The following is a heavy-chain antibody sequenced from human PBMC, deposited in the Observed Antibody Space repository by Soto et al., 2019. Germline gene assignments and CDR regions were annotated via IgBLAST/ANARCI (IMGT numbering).Heavy chain of an antibody. D-gene: IGHD3-22*01. CDR1: GDTFTSYG. V-gene: IGHV1-18*01. Sequence: ASVKVSCKASGDTFTSYGSSWVRQAPGQGLEWMGWISAIFGNTNYAQKLQGRVTMTADKSTSTAYMELSSMRSEDTAVYYCARLGSYYYDSSGSGNDYWGQGTLVTVSS. CDR2: ISAIFGNT. J-gene: IGHJ4*02. CDR3: ARLGSYYYDSSGSGNDY.